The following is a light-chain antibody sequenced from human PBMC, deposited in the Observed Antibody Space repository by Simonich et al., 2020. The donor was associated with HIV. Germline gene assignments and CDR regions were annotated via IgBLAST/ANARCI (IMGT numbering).Light chain of an antibody. CDR1: QGISNS. V-gene: IGKV1-27*01. CDR3: QKYSRAPPLT. J-gene: IGKJ4*01. Sequence: DIQRTQSPSSLSASVGDRVTITCRASQGISNSLAWYQQKPGKVPKLLIYDAYTLQSGGPSRFSGSGSGTYFTLTISGLQPEDVATYYCQKYSRAPPLTFGGGTKVEIK. CDR2: DAY.